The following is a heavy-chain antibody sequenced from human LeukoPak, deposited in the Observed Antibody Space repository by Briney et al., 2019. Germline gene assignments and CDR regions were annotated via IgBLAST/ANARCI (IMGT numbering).Heavy chain of an antibody. Sequence: SETLSLTCTVSGGSISGYYWSWIRQPPGKGLEWIGYVSYSRSTNYNPSLKSRVSISVDTSKNQFSLNLISLTAADTAVYYCARHGGGWSFDYWGQGTLITVSS. CDR2: VSYSRST. V-gene: IGHV4-59*08. D-gene: IGHD6-19*01. CDR3: ARHGGGWSFDY. CDR1: GGSISGYY. J-gene: IGHJ4*02.